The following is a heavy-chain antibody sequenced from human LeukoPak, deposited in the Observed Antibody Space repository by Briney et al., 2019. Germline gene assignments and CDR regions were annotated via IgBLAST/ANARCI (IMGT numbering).Heavy chain of an antibody. CDR3: ARDSYSSSWAGRIYYFDY. D-gene: IGHD6-13*01. CDR2: ISGTGGRT. Sequence: GGSLRLSCAASGFTFSSYAMNWVRQAPGKGLEWVSVISGTGGRTYYADSVKGRFTISRDNAKNSLYLQMNSLRAEDTAVYYCARDSYSSSWAGRIYYFDYWGQGTLVTVSS. V-gene: IGHV3-23*01. J-gene: IGHJ4*02. CDR1: GFTFSSYA.